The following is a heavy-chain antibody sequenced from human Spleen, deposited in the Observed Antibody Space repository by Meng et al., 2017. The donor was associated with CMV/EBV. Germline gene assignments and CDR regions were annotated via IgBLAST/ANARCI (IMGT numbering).Heavy chain of an antibody. J-gene: IGHJ6*02. Sequence: GGSLRLSCAASGFSFSSYAMHWVRQAPGKGLEWVALISYDGSNKYYADSVKGRFTISRDNSKTTLHLQMNSLRPEDTALYYCLRDSLAAHNYGMDVWGQGTTVTVSS. CDR2: ISYDGSNK. CDR3: LRDSLAAHNYGMDV. CDR1: GFSFSSYA. D-gene: IGHD6-25*01. V-gene: IGHV3-30-3*01.